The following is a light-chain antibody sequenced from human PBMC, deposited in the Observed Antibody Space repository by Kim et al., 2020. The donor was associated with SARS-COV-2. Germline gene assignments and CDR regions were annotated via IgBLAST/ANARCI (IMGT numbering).Light chain of an antibody. CDR2: DAF. CDR1: QSVSSY. Sequence: EIVLTQSPATLSLSPGERVTLSCRASQSVSSYLAWFQQKRGQPPRLLIYDAFNRATGIPAKFSGSGSGTDFTLTISSLEPEDFAVYYCQQRSHWPWTFGQGTKVEIK. J-gene: IGKJ1*01. V-gene: IGKV3-11*01. CDR3: QQRSHWPWT.